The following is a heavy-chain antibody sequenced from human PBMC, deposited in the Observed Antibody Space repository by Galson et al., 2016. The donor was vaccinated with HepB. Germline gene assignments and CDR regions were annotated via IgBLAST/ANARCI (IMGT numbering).Heavy chain of an antibody. D-gene: IGHD6-13*01. V-gene: IGHV2-5*02. Sequence: PALVKPTQTLTLTCTFSGFSLSTSGVGVGWIRPPPGKALEWLAPIYWDDDKRYSPSLKTMLTISKATSRNQVVLTMANRDPMDTDTYYCARTLTAAETNDFDNWGQGVLVTVSS. J-gene: IGHJ4*02. CDR1: GFSLSTSGVG. CDR2: IYWDDDK. CDR3: ARTLTAAETNDFDN.